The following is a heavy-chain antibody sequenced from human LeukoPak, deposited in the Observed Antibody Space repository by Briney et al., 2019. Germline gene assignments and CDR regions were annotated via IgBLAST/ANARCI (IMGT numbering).Heavy chain of an antibody. CDR1: GFTVSSNY. D-gene: IGHD3-16*02. Sequence: GGPLRLSCAASGFTVSSNYMSLVRQAPGKGLEWVSVIYSGGSTYYADSVKGRFTISRDNSKNTLYLQMNSLRAEDTAVYYCARARSYYLHYWGQGTLVTVSS. CDR3: ARARSYYLHY. CDR2: IYSGGST. J-gene: IGHJ4*02. V-gene: IGHV3-53*01.